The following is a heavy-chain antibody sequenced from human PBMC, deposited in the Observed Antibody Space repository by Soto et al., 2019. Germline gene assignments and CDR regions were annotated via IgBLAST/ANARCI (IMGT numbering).Heavy chain of an antibody. V-gene: IGHV3-21*01. CDR1: GFTFSSYS. Sequence: PGGSLRLSCAASGFTFSSYSMNWVRQAPGKGLEWVSSISSSSSYIYYADSVKGRFTISRDNAKNSLYLQMNSLRAEDTAVYYCARDLITGTTGGWFDPWGQGTLVTVSS. J-gene: IGHJ5*02. CDR2: ISSSSSYI. D-gene: IGHD1-20*01. CDR3: ARDLITGTTGGWFDP.